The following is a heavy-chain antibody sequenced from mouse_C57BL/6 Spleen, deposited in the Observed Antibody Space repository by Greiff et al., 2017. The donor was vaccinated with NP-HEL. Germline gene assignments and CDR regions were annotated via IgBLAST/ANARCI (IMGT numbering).Heavy chain of an antibody. CDR1: GYTFTSYG. J-gene: IGHJ2*01. Sequence: VKLQQSGAELARPGASVKLSCKASGYTFTSYGISWVKQRTGQGLEWIGEIYPRSGNTYYNEKFKGKATLTADKSSSTAYMELRSLTSEDSAVYFCARDGLNFDYWGQGTTLTVSS. CDR3: ARDGLNFDY. V-gene: IGHV1-81*01. CDR2: IYPRSGNT.